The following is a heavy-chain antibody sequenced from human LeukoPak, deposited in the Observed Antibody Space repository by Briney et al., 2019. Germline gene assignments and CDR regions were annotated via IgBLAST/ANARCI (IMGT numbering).Heavy chain of an antibody. J-gene: IGHJ6*02. CDR1: GGTFSSYA. V-gene: IGHV1-69*13. CDR2: IIPIFGTA. Sequence: SVKVSCKASGGTFSSYAISWVRQAPGQGLEWMGGIIPIFGTANYAQKFQGRVTITADESTSTVYMELSSLRSEDTAVYYCARRRTREIAAAGHCYYYGMDVWGQGTTVTVSS. D-gene: IGHD6-13*01. CDR3: ARRRTREIAAAGHCYYYGMDV.